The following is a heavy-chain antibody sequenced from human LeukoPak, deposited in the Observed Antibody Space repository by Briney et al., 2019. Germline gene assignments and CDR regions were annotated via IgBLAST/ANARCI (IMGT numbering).Heavy chain of an antibody. V-gene: IGHV3-30-3*01. CDR2: ISYDGSNK. CDR1: GFTFSDYY. D-gene: IGHD3-10*01. CDR3: ARGEDYYGSGSQAPDY. Sequence: PGGSLRLSCAASGFTFSDYYLSWIRQAPGKGLEWVAVISYDGSNKYYADSVKGRFTISRDNSKNTLYLQMNSLRAEDTAVYYCARGEDYYGSGSQAPDYWGQGTLVTVSS. J-gene: IGHJ4*02.